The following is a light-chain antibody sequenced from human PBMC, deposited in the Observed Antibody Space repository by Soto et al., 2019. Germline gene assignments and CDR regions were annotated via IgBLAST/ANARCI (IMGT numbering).Light chain of an antibody. CDR2: SNN. CDR3: AAWDDSLKGWV. J-gene: IGLJ3*02. CDR1: SSNIGSNT. Sequence: QSVLTQPPSVSATPGQRVTISCSGSSSNIGSNTVNWYHQLPGTAPKLLIYSNNQRPSGVPDRFSGSKSGTSASLAISGLQSEDEADYYCAAWDDSLKGWVFGGGTKLTVL. V-gene: IGLV1-44*01.